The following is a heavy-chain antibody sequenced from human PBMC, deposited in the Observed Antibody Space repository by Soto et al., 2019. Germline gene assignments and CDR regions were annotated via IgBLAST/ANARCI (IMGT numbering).Heavy chain of an antibody. D-gene: IGHD2-8*01. CDR1: VYTLTELS. Sequence: ASVKVSCKVSVYTLTELSMHWVRQAPGKGLEWMGGFDPEDGETIYAQKFQGRVTMTEDTSTDTAYMELSSLRSEGTAVYYCATGRGYCTTGVCYTSESDYYYCGMDVWGQGTTVTVSS. CDR3: ATGRGYCTTGVCYTSESDYYYCGMDV. V-gene: IGHV1-24*01. CDR2: FDPEDGET. J-gene: IGHJ6*02.